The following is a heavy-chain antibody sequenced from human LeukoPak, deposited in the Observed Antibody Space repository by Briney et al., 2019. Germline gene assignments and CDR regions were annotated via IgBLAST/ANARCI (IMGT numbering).Heavy chain of an antibody. D-gene: IGHD6-19*01. J-gene: IGHJ4*02. V-gene: IGHV4-38-2*02. CDR3: ARSGASSSGWPFDY. CDR1: GYSVSSGYY. CDR2: MYHSGDT. Sequence: PSETLSLTCTVSGYSVSSGYYWGWIRQPPGTGLEWIGSMYHSGDTYYNPSLKSRVTISVDTSKNQFSLKLSSVTAADTAVYYCARSGASSSGWPFDYWGQGTLVTVSS.